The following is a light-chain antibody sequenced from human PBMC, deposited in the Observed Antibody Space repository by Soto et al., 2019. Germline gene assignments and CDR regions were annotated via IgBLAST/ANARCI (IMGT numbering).Light chain of an antibody. CDR3: AAWDDSLSGPV. V-gene: IGLV1-47*02. Sequence: QSVLTQPPSTSGTPGQRVTISCSGGTSNIGNNHVSWYQHIPGAAPKLLIYRSNQRPSGVPDRFSGAKSGTSASLAISGIRSEDEADYYCAAWDDSLSGPVFGGGTKLTVL. CDR1: TSNIGNNH. CDR2: RSN. J-gene: IGLJ2*01.